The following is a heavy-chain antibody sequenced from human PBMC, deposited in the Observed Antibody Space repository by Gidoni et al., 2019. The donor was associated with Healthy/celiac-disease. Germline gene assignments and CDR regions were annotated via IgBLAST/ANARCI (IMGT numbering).Heavy chain of an antibody. V-gene: IGHV3-30-3*01. CDR1: GFTFSSYA. D-gene: IGHD6-13*01. Sequence: QVQLVESGGGVVQPGRSLRLSCAASGFTFSSYAMHWVRQAPGNGLEWVAVISYDGSNKYYADSVKGRFTISRDNSKNTLYLQMNSLRAEDTAVYYCARGKAAADQIDYWGQGTLVTVSS. CDR2: ISYDGSNK. J-gene: IGHJ4*02. CDR3: ARGKAAADQIDY.